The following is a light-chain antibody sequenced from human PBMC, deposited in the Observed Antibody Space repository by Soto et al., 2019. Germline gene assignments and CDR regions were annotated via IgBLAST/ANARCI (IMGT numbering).Light chain of an antibody. CDR1: SGSVSTSYY. CDR3: VLYMSSGISV. J-gene: IGLJ3*02. V-gene: IGLV8-61*01. CDR2: STN. Sequence: QAVVTQEPSVSVSPGGTVTLTCGLSSGSVSTSYYPSWYQQIPGQAPRTLIYSTNTRSSGVPDRFSGSILGNKAALTITGAQADDEADYYCVLYMSSGISVFGGGNKLTVL.